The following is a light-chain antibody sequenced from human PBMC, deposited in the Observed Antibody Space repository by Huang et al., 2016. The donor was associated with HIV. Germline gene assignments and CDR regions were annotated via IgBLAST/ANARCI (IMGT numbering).Light chain of an antibody. Sequence: DIQMTQSPSSLSASVGDRVTITCRASENIRRYLKWYQQKPGKPPKLLIHSASTLQSGVPSRFSGSGSGTDFTLTITSLQPEDFATYYCQGSLSIPHTFGQGTNLEIK. J-gene: IGKJ2*01. V-gene: IGKV1-39*01. CDR1: ENIRRY. CDR2: SAS. CDR3: QGSLSIPHT.